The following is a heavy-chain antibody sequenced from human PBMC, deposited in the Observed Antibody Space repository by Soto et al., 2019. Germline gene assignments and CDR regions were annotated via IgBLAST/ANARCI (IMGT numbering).Heavy chain of an antibody. Sequence: QVQLVQSGAEVKKPGSSVKVSCKASGDTFSRHTISWVRQAPGQGLEWMGRIILIIGIANYAQKFQGTVTITADKSTSTAYMDLSSLRSEDTAVYYCARVAEMGTVTKGYYYYMDVWGKGTTVTVSS. D-gene: IGHD4-17*01. J-gene: IGHJ6*03. CDR2: IILIIGIA. V-gene: IGHV1-69*02. CDR1: GDTFSRHT. CDR3: ARVAEMGTVTKGYYYYMDV.